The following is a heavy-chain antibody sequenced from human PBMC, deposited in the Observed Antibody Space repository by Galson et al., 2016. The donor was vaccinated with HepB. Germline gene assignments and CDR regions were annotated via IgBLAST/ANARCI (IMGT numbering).Heavy chain of an antibody. J-gene: IGHJ4*02. V-gene: IGHV4-31*03. CDR1: GGSITSGTYY. CDR3: ARDAAAWGEGFDY. CDR2: IYYTGNS. Sequence: TLSLTCTVSGGSITSGTYYWSWIRQHPGKGLEWIGYIYYTGNSYYNPSLRSRVAISADTSKSEFSLRLTSVTAADTAVYFCARDAAAWGEGFDYWGQGSLVTVSS. D-gene: IGHD1-26*01.